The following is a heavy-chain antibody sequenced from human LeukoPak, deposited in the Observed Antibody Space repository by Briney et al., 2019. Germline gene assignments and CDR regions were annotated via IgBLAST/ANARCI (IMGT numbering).Heavy chain of an antibody. V-gene: IGHV1-18*04. D-gene: IGHD5-18*01. CDR1: GYTFTSYG. CDR3: ARYTAANDAFDI. CDR2: ISAYNGNT. Sequence: ASVKVSCKASGYTFTSYGISWVRQAPGQGLEWMGWISAYNGNTNYAQKLQGRVTMTTDTSTSTAYVELRSLRSDDTAVYYCARYTAANDAFDIWGQGTMVTVSS. J-gene: IGHJ3*02.